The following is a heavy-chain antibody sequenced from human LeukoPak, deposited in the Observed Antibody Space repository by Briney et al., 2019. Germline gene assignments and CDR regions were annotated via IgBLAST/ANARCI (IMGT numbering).Heavy chain of an antibody. CDR2: INHSGST. CDR1: GGSFSGYY. D-gene: IGHD3-9*01. J-gene: IGHJ3*02. CDR3: ARDDNMGNAFDI. Sequence: PSETLSLTCAVYGGSFSGYYWSWIRQPPGKGLEWIGEINHSGSTNYNPSLKSRVTISVDTSKNQFSLKLSSVTAADTAVYYCARDDNMGNAFDIWGQGTMVTVSS. V-gene: IGHV4-34*01.